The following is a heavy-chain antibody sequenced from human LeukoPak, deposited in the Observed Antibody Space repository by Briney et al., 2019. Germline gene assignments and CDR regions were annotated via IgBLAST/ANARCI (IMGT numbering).Heavy chain of an antibody. D-gene: IGHD3-22*01. V-gene: IGHV1-8*01. J-gene: IGHJ4*02. Sequence: ASVKVSCKASGYTFTSYVLSWVRPATGQGLECMGWMNPNSGNTGYAQKFQGRVTMTRNTSISTAYMELSSLKSEDTAVNYCARDYYDSSGYFRKNYWGQGTLVTVAS. CDR3: ARDYYDSSGYFRKNY. CDR1: GYTFTSYV. CDR2: MNPNSGNT.